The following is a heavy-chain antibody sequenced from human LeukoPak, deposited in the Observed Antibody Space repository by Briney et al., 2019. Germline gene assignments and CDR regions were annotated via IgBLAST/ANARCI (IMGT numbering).Heavy chain of an antibody. CDR3: ARVVLRYGSGSYKD. CDR2: IIPIFGTA. CDR1: GGTFSSYA. Sequence: SVKVSCKASGGTFSSYAISWVRQAPGQGLEWMGGIIPIFGTANYAQKFQGRVTITADESTSTAYMELSSLRSDDTAVYYRARVVLRYGSGSYKDWGQGTLVTVSS. J-gene: IGHJ4*02. D-gene: IGHD3-10*01. V-gene: IGHV1-69*13.